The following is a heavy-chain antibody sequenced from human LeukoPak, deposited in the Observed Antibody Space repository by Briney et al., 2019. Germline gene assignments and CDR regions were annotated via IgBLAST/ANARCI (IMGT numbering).Heavy chain of an antibody. Sequence: GGSLRLSCAASGFTFSTYWMGWVRQAPGKRLEWVANIKQDGSEKYYVDSVKGRFTISRDNAKNSLYLQMNSLRAEDTAVYYCARDKVDGDSYFDSWGQGTLVTVSS. D-gene: IGHD4-17*01. CDR1: GFTFSTYW. J-gene: IGHJ4*02. CDR2: IKQDGSEK. CDR3: ARDKVDGDSYFDS. V-gene: IGHV3-7*01.